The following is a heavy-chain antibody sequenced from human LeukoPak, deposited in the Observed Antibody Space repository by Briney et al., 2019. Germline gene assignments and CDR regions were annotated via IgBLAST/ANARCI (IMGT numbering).Heavy chain of an antibody. Sequence: SETLSLTCTVSGGSISSSSYYWGWIRQPPGKGLEWIGSIYYSGSTYYNPSLKSRVTISVDTSKNQFSLKLSSVTAADTAVYYCARTISGNEIDYWGQETLVTVSS. J-gene: IGHJ4*02. CDR2: IYYSGST. CDR3: ARTISGNEIDY. V-gene: IGHV4-39*01. D-gene: IGHD3-3*01. CDR1: GGSISSSSYY.